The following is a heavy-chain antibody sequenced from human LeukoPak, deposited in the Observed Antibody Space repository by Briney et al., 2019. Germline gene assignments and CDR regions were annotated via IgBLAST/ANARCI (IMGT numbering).Heavy chain of an antibody. CDR2: ITGSGGST. CDR1: GFTFSSHA. Sequence: PPGGSLRLSCAASGFTFSSHAMGWVRQAPGKGLEWASSITGSGGSTYYGDSVKGRFTISRDNAKNSLYLQMNSLRAEDTAVYYCARDGAYYDSRVVWGQGTLVTVSS. V-gene: IGHV3-23*01. CDR3: ARDGAYYDSRVV. J-gene: IGHJ4*02. D-gene: IGHD3-22*01.